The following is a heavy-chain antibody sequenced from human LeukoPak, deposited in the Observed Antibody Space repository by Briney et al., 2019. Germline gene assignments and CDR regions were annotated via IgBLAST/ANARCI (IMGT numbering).Heavy chain of an antibody. J-gene: IGHJ4*02. CDR1: GGSISSGGYS. V-gene: IGHV4-61*08. Sequence: KPSQTLSLTCAVSGGSISSGGYSWSWIRQPPGKGLEWIGYIYYSGSTNYNPSLKSRVTISVDTSKNQFSLKLSSVTAADTAVYYCARSPRGAVAGTRWEWYFDYWGQGTLVTVSS. CDR3: ARSPRGAVAGTRWEWYFDY. CDR2: IYYSGST. D-gene: IGHD6-19*01.